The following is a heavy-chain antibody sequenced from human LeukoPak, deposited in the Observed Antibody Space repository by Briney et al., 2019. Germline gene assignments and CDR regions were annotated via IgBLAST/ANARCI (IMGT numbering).Heavy chain of an antibody. CDR3: AKKGYYDGSGYYMYYFDH. CDR2: ISGSGGTA. Sequence: GGSLRLSCAASGFTFSSYNMNWVRQAPGKGLEWVSAISGSGGTAYYADSVKGRFTISRDNSKSTLYLQMNSLRAEDTAVYYCAKKGYYDGSGYYMYYFDHWGQGTLVTVSS. V-gene: IGHV3-23*01. CDR1: GFTFSSYN. D-gene: IGHD3-22*01. J-gene: IGHJ4*02.